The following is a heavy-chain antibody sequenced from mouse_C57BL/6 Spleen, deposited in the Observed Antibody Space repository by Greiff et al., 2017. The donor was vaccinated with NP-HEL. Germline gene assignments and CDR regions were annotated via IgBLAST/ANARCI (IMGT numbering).Heavy chain of an antibody. D-gene: IGHD1-1*01. CDR1: GYTFTDYY. J-gene: IGHJ3*01. CDR2: INPYNGGT. Sequence: EVQLQQSGPVLVKPGASVKMSCKASGYTFTDYYMNWVKQSHGKSLEWIGVINPYNGGTSYNQKFKGKATLTVDKSSSTAYMELNSLTSEDSAVYYCARSPDYYGSPWFAYWGQGTLVTVSA. CDR3: ARSPDYYGSPWFAY. V-gene: IGHV1-19*01.